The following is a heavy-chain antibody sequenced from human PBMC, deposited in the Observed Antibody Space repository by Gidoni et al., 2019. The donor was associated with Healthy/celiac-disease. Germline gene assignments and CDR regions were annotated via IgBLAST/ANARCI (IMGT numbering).Heavy chain of an antibody. Sequence: QVQLVQSGAEVKKPGASVKVSCKAYGYTFTSYYMHWVRQAPGQGLEWMGIINPSGGSTSYAQKFQGRVTMTRDTSTSTVYMELSSLRSEDTAVYYCARDGGYYDSSGYYYGAFDIWGQGTMVTVSS. D-gene: IGHD3-22*01. CDR3: ARDGGYYDSSGYYYGAFDI. CDR1: GYTFTSYY. CDR2: INPSGGST. J-gene: IGHJ3*02. V-gene: IGHV1-46*01.